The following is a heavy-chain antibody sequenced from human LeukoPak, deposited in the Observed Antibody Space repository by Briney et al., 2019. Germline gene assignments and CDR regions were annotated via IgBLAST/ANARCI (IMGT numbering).Heavy chain of an antibody. V-gene: IGHV3-30*18. CDR1: VFTFSRYC. J-gene: IGHJ6*02. D-gene: IGHD6-19*01. CDR2: ISYDGSNK. Sequence: GGALRLSCAPSVFTFSRYCMHWVRPAPGRGLEGVAVISYDGSNKYYADSVKRRSTISRDNSKNTLYLQMNSLRAEDTAVYYCAKDSSGWYYYYYGMDVWGQGTTVTVSS. CDR3: AKDSSGWYYYYYGMDV.